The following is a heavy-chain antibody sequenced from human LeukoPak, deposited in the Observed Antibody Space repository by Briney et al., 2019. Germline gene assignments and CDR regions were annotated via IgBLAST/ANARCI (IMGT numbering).Heavy chain of an antibody. CDR1: GFTFSSYI. D-gene: IGHD3-3*01. Sequence: PGGSLRLSCAASGFTFSSYIMNWVRQAPGKGLDGVSYISSSSSTIYYADSVKGRFTISRDNSKNTLYLQMNSLRAEDTAVYYCATSITIFGVAWVDYWGQGALVTVSS. CDR3: ATSITIFGVAWVDY. V-gene: IGHV3-48*01. CDR2: ISSSSSTI. J-gene: IGHJ4*02.